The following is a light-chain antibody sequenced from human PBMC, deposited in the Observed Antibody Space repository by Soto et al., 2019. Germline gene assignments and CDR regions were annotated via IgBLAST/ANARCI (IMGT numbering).Light chain of an antibody. CDR3: QQRSSWPLT. CDR2: DDS. CDR1: QGVTRY. V-gene: IGKV3-11*01. J-gene: IGKJ4*01. Sequence: EIVLTQSPATRSWSPGERATLSGRARQGVTRYLAWYQPKPGQTPRLVIYDDSHRATGIPARFSGSGSGTDFPLPLSRLEPEDFAVYYCQQRSSWPLTFGGGTKVDIK.